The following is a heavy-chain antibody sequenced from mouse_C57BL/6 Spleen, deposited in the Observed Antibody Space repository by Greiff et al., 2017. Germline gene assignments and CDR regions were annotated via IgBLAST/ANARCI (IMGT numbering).Heavy chain of an antibody. CDR2: INPNNGGT. J-gene: IGHJ2*01. CDR3: ARRGVWSYFDY. CDR1: GYTFTDYY. Sequence: VQLQQSGPELVKPGASVKISCKASGYTFTDYYMNWVKQSHGKSLEWIGDINPNNGGTSYNQKFKGKATLTVDKSSSTAYMELRSLTSEDSAVYYCARRGVWSYFDYWGQGTTLTVSS. D-gene: IGHD2-10*02. V-gene: IGHV1-26*01.